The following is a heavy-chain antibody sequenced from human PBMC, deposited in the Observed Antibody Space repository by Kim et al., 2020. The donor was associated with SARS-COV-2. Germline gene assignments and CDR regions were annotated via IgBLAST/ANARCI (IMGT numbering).Heavy chain of an antibody. CDR3: TRPAGYSSSWPEDWFDP. V-gene: IGHV3-73*01. D-gene: IGHD6-13*01. J-gene: IGHJ5*02. CDR2: IRSKANSYAT. Sequence: GGSLRLSCAASGFTFSGSAMHWVRQASGKGLEWVGRIRSKANSYATAYAASVKGRFTISRDDSKNTAYLQMNSLKTEDTAVYYCTRPAGYSSSWPEDWFDPWGQGTLVTVSS. CDR1: GFTFSGSA.